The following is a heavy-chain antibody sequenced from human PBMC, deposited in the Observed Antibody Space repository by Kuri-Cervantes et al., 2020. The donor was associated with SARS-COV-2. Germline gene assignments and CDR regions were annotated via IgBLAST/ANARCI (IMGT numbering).Heavy chain of an antibody. CDR2: IFYDGSKT. J-gene: IGHJ4*02. D-gene: IGHD6-13*01. V-gene: IGHV3-30*06. Sequence: GGSLRLSCAASGFTFSSYAMQWVRQAPGKGLEWVAGIFYDGSKTYYADSVKGRFTISRDNSKNTLYLQMNSLRAEDTAVYYCARDSVMPRTWGVISSWRGVDYWGQGTLVTVSS. CDR1: GFTFSSYA. CDR3: ARDSVMPRTWGVISSWRGVDY.